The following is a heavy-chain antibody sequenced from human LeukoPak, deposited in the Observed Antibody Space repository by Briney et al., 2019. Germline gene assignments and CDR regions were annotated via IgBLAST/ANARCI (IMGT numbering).Heavy chain of an antibody. J-gene: IGHJ4*02. CDR2: FDPEDGET. CDR1: GYTFTSYY. D-gene: IGHD3-16*01. CDR3: ATESGTPLAYTPFGY. Sequence: ASVRVSCKASGYTFTSYYMHWVRQAPGKGLEWMGGFDPEDGETIYAQKFQGRVTMTEDTSTDTAYMELSSLRSEDTAVYYCATESGTPLAYTPFGYWGQGTLVTVSS. V-gene: IGHV1-24*01.